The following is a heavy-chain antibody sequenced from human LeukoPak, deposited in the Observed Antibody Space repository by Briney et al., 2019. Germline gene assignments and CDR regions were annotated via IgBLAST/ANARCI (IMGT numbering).Heavy chain of an antibody. CDR2: INHSGST. J-gene: IGHJ3*02. D-gene: IGHD6-6*01. CDR3: ARGQLDDAFDI. V-gene: IGHV4-34*01. CDR1: GGSFSGYY. Sequence: SETLSLTCAVYGGSFSGYYWSWIRQPPGKGLEWIGEINHSGSTNYNPSLKSRVTISVDMSKNQFSLKLSSVTAADTAVYYCARGQLDDAFDIWGQGTMVTVSS.